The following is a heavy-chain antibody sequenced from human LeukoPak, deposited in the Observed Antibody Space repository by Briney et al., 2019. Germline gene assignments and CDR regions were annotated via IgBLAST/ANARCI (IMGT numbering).Heavy chain of an antibody. Sequence: PGGSLRLSCAASGFTFSSYWMSWVRQAPGKGLEWVANIKQDGSEKYYVDSVKGRFTISRDNSKNTLSLQMNSLRPEDTAVYYCAKLGFGETSDYWGQGSLVTVSS. J-gene: IGHJ4*02. V-gene: IGHV3-7*01. D-gene: IGHD3-10*01. CDR1: GFTFSSYW. CDR3: AKLGFGETSDY. CDR2: IKQDGSEK.